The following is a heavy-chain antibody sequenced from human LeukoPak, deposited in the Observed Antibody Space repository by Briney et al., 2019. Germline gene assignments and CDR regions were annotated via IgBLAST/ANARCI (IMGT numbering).Heavy chain of an antibody. CDR3: AKDLDY. CDR2: IWYDGSNK. Sequence: GGSLRLSCAASGFTFSSYGMHWVRQAPGKGLEWVAVIWYDGSNKDYADSVKGRFTISRDNSKNTLYLQMNSLRAEDTAVYYCAKDLDYWGQGTLVTVSS. CDR1: GFTFSSYG. J-gene: IGHJ4*02. V-gene: IGHV3-33*06.